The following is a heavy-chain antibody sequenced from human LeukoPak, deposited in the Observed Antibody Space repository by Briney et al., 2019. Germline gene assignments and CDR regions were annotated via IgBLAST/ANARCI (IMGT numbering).Heavy chain of an antibody. Sequence: GGSLRLSCAASGFTFSSYAMSWVRQAPGKGLQWVSAISGSGGSTYYADSVKGRFTISRDNSKNTLYLQMNSLRAEDTAVYYCATHYDILTGYCSHFDYWGQGTLVTVSS. D-gene: IGHD3-9*01. J-gene: IGHJ4*02. CDR2: ISGSGGST. CDR3: ATHYDILTGYCSHFDY. CDR1: GFTFSSYA. V-gene: IGHV3-23*01.